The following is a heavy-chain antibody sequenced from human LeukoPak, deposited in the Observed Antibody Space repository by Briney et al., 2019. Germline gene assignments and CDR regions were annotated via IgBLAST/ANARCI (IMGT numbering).Heavy chain of an antibody. CDR2: ISSSGSTM. Sequence: LSLTCTVSGYSISSGYYMYWIRQAPGKGLEWVSYISSSGSTMFYADSVRGRFTIARDNAKNSLYLQMNSLRAEDTAVYYCAKDQSGYTYVSTFDIWGQGTMVTVSS. CDR1: GYSISSGYY. V-gene: IGHV3-11*01. D-gene: IGHD5-18*01. J-gene: IGHJ3*02. CDR3: AKDQSGYTYVSTFDI.